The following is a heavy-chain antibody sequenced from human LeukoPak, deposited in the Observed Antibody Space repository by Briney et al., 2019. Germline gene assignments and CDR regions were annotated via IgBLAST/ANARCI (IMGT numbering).Heavy chain of an antibody. CDR1: GYTFTSYG. V-gene: IGHV1-18*01. CDR2: ISAYNGNT. CDR3: ARDPAGSGIVATPPSY. J-gene: IGHJ4*02. Sequence: GASVKVSCKASGYTFTSYGISWVRQAPGQGLEWMGWISAYNGNTNYAQKLQGRVTMTTDTSTSTAYMELRSLRSDDTAVYYCARDPAGSGIVATPPSYWGQGTLVTVSS. D-gene: IGHD5-12*01.